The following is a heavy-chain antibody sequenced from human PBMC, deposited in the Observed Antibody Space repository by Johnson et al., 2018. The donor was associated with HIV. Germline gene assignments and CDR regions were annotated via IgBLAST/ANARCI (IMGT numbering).Heavy chain of an antibody. CDR2: LIGSGGST. J-gene: IGHJ3*02. V-gene: IGHV3-NL1*01. Sequence: QVQLVESGGGVVQPGRSLRLSCAASGFTFSNYAMHWVRQAPGKGLEWVSALIGSGGSTYYGDSVQGRFTISRDNSKNTLYLQMDSLRIEDTGVYYCAKAYCPGCDAFDIWGQGTMVTVSS. D-gene: IGHD2-21*01. CDR1: GFTFSNYA. CDR3: AKAYCPGCDAFDI.